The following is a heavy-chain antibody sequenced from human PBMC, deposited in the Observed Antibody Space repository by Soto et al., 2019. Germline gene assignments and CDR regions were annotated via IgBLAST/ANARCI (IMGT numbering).Heavy chain of an antibody. V-gene: IGHV3-11*05. J-gene: IGHJ5*02. CDR3: ARDHYGPGWFDP. D-gene: IGHD3-10*01. CDR1: GFTFSDYY. CDR2: ISRSSTYT. Sequence: QVQLVESGGGLVKPGGSLRLSCAASGFTFSDYYMSWIRQAPGKGLEWVSYISRSSTYTNYADSVKGRFTISRDNAKNSLYLQMNSLRAAHTAVYYCARDHYGPGWFDPWGQGTLVTVSS.